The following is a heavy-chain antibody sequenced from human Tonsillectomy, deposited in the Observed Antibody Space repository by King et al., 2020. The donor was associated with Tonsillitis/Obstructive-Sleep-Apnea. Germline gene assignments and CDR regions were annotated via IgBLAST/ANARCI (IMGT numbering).Heavy chain of an antibody. D-gene: IGHD3-3*01. CDR3: ARGEAPTYYDFWSGPSYYYYMDV. V-gene: IGHV1-69*04. J-gene: IGHJ6*03. CDR1: GGTFRSHA. Sequence: QLVQSGAEVKKPGSSVKVSCKASGGTFRSHAIGWVRQAPGQGLEWMGRIIPMLEITNYAQKFQGRVTITADKSTNTVYMELSSLRSEDTAVYYCARGEAPTYYDFWSGPSYYYYMDVWGKGTTVTVSS. CDR2: IIPMLEIT.